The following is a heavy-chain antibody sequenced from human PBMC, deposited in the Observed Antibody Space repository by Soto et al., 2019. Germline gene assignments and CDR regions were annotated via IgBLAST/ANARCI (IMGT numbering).Heavy chain of an antibody. Sequence: EVQLVESGGGLVQPGGSLRLSCAASGFTFSSSWMHWVRQAPGKGLVWVSRINSDGSRTNYADSVKGRFTISRDNAKNTLYLQTNSLSAEVTGVYYCATYDRLDPWGQGTLVTVSS. J-gene: IGHJ5*02. CDR3: ATYDRLDP. CDR1: GFTFSSSW. D-gene: IGHD3-22*01. V-gene: IGHV3-74*01. CDR2: INSDGSRT.